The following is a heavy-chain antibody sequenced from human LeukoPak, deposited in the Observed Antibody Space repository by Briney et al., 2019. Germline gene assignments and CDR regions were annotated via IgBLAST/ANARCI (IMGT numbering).Heavy chain of an antibody. V-gene: IGHV4-30-2*03. J-gene: IGHJ3*02. CDR3: ARRSLIQPMVRGGSDAFDI. Sequence: SETLSLTCTVSGGSISSGGYYWSWIRQPPGKGLEWIGYIYHSGSTYYNPSLKSRVTISVDTSKNQFSLKLSSVTAADTAVYYCARRSLIQPMVRGGSDAFDIWGQGTMVTVSS. CDR2: IYHSGST. D-gene: IGHD3-10*01. CDR1: GGSISSGGYY.